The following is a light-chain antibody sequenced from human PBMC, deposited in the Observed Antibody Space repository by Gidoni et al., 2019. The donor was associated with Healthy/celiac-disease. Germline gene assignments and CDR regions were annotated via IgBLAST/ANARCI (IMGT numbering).Light chain of an antibody. CDR3: SAYTSSSTRV. CDR1: SSDVGGYNY. V-gene: IGLV2-14*01. CDR2: DVS. Sequence: QSALTQPASVSGSPGQSITISCTGTSSDVGGYNYVSWHQQHPGKAPKLMLYDVSKRPSGVSNRFSGAKSGNTASLTISGLQAEDEADYYCSAYTSSSTRVVGGGTKLTVL. J-gene: IGLJ3*02.